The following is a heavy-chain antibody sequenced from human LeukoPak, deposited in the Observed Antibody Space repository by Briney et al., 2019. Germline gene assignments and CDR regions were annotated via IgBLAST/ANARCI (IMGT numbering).Heavy chain of an antibody. D-gene: IGHD3-3*01. J-gene: IGHJ4*02. CDR2: ISSNGGST. V-gene: IGHV3-64*01. CDR1: GFTFSSYA. Sequence: GGSLRLSCAASGFTFSSYAMHWVRQAPGKGLEYVSAISSNGGSTYYANSVKRRFTISRDNSKNTLYLQMNSRRAEDKAEDDCARDDDFTIFSYCGQGTLVSVST. CDR3: ARDDDFTIFSY.